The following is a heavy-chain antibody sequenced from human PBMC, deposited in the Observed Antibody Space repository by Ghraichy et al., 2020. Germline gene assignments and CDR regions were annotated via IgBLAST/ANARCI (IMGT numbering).Heavy chain of an antibody. D-gene: IGHD3-16*02. J-gene: IGHJ6*02. Sequence: GGSLRLSCAASGFNFSNFGMHWVRQAPGKGLEWVAVIWYDGSNKNYVDSVKGRFSVSRDNSKRMVYLEMDNLTGEDTAVYFCARDHNDYIWGNYRNHFYYGMDVWGEGTTVTVS. CDR1: GFNFSNFG. CDR2: IWYDGSNK. CDR3: ARDHNDYIWGNYRNHFYYGMDV. V-gene: IGHV3-33*01.